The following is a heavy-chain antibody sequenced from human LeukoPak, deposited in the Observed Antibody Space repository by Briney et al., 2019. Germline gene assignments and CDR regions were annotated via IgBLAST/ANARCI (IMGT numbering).Heavy chain of an antibody. CDR3: ATIATSMATSFDI. CDR2: IKQDGSET. Sequence: GGSLRLSCAASGFTLRTYWMSWVRQAPGKGLEWVANIKQDGSETYYVDSVKGRFTISRDNAQNSLYLQMNSLRAEDTAVYYCATIATSMATSFDIWGHGTMVTVSS. V-gene: IGHV3-7*01. D-gene: IGHD5-18*01. J-gene: IGHJ3*02. CDR1: GFTLRTYW.